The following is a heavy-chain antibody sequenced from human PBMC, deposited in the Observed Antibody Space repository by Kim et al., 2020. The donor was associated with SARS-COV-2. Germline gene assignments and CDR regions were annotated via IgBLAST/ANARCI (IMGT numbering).Heavy chain of an antibody. J-gene: IGHJ6*02. D-gene: IGHD1-26*01. CDR3: ARGRGKSGSKDHYYGMDV. V-gene: IGHV4-4*07. CDR2: IYTSGST. CDR1: GGSISTYF. Sequence: SETLFLTCTVSGGSISTYFWSWIRQPAGKGLEWIGRIYTSGSTNYNPSLKSRVTMSLDTSKNQFSLKLSSVTAADTAIYYCARGRGKSGSKDHYYGMDVWGQGTTVTVSS.